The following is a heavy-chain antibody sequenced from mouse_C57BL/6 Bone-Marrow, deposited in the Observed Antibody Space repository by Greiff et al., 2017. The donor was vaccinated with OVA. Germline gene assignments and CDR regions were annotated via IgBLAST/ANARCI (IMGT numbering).Heavy chain of an antibody. CDR3: AREGSKPSMDY. D-gene: IGHD2-5*01. CDR1: GYTFTNYW. Sequence: QVQLQQSGAELVRPGTSVKMSCKASGYTFTNYWIGWAKQRPGHGLEWIGDIYPGGGYTNYNEKFKGKATLTADKSSSTAYMQFSSLTSEDSAIYYCAREGSKPSMDYWGQGTSVTVSS. CDR2: IYPGGGYT. J-gene: IGHJ4*01. V-gene: IGHV1-63*01.